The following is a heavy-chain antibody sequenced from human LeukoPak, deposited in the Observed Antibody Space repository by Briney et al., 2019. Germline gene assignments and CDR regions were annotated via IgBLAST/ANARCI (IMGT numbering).Heavy chain of an antibody. CDR1: GGSISSGSYY. D-gene: IGHD5-18*01. J-gene: IGHJ4*02. CDR2: IYTSGST. CDR3: ARERTDTSMDY. Sequence: SQTLSLTCTVSGGSISSGSYYGTSVRQPGGRGLEWIVRIYTSGSTNHNPSVKSRVTISQVKSKNQFSLKLIAVTAADTAVYFCARERTDTSMDYWGQGTLVTVSS. V-gene: IGHV4-61*02.